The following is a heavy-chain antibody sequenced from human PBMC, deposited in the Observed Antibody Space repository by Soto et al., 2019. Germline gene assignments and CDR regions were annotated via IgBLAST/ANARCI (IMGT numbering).Heavy chain of an antibody. CDR1: GGSISSSSYY. CDR2: IYYSGST. CDR3: ARLTGTYFDY. V-gene: IGHV4-39*01. D-gene: IGHD1-20*01. Sequence: SETLSLTCTVSGGSISSSSYYWGWIRQPPGKGLEWIGSIYYSGSTYYNPSLRSRVTISVDTSKNQFSLKLSSVTAADTAVYYCARLTGTYFDYWGQGTLVTVSS. J-gene: IGHJ4*02.